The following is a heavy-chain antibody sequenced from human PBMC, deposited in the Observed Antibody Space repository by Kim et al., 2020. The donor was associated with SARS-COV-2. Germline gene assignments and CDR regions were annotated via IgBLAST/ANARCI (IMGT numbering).Heavy chain of an antibody. CDR1: GFTVSSNY. V-gene: IGHV3-53*01. Sequence: GGSLRLSCAASGFTVSSNYMSWVRQAPGKGLEWVSVIYSGGSTYYADSVKGRFTISRDNSKNTLYLQMNSLRAEDTAVYYCARLDYGDAGWFDPWGQGTLVTVSS. D-gene: IGHD4-17*01. CDR3: ARLDYGDAGWFDP. CDR2: IYSGGST. J-gene: IGHJ5*02.